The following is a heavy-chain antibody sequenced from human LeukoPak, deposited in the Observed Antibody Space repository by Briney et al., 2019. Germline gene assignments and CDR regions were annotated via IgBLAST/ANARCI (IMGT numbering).Heavy chain of an antibody. J-gene: IGHJ4*02. CDR3: AKDPFLSAAGRGIDS. V-gene: IGHV3-23*01. CDR1: GFTFSTYA. D-gene: IGHD6-13*01. Sequence: PGGSLRLSCAASGFTFSTYAMTWVRQAPGKGLKWVSAIRGSGHITDYADSVKGRFTISRDNSKNTLFLQMNSLRAEDTAIYYCAKDPFLSAAGRGIDSWGQGTLVTVSS. CDR2: IRGSGHIT.